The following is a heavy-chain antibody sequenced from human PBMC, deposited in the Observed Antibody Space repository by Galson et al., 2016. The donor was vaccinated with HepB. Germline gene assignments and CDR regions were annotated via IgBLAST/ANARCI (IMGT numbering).Heavy chain of an antibody. V-gene: IGHV1-58*01. CDR3: AAGPTVTTGHYYYYYGMDV. D-gene: IGHD4-17*01. J-gene: IGHJ6*02. Sequence: SVKVSCKASEITFSNSAVQWVRQARGQRLEWMGWIAAGTGYTNYALKFQGRVTISRDMSTSTAYMELAGLRSEDTAVYYCAAGPTVTTGHYYYYYGMDVWGQGTTVTVSS. CDR2: IAAGTGYT. CDR1: EITFSNSA.